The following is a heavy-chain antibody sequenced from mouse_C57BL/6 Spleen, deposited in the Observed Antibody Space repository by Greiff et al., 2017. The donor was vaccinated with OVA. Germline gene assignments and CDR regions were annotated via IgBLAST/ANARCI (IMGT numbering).Heavy chain of an antibody. CDR1: GYAFSSSW. J-gene: IGHJ1*03. CDR3: ARMDWDGRYFDV. CDR2: IYPGGGDT. Sequence: VQLQQSGPELVKPGASVKISCKASGYAFSSSWMNWVKQRPGKGLEWIGRIYPGGGDTNYNGKFKGKATLTADKSSSTAYMQLSSLTSEDSAVYCCARMDWDGRYFDVWGTGTTVTVSS. D-gene: IGHD4-1*01. V-gene: IGHV1-82*01.